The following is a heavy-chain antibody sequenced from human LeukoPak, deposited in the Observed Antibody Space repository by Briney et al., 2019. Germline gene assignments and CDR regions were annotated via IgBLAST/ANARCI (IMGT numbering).Heavy chain of an antibody. CDR2: ISSSSSYI. D-gene: IGHD3-3*01. CDR1: GFTFSSYS. V-gene: IGHV3-21*01. CDR3: ARDREAGFWSGQTYFDY. Sequence: GGSLRLSCAASGFTFSSYSMNWVRQAPGKGLEWVSSISSSSSYIYYADSVKGRFTISRDNAKNSLYLQMNSLRAEDTAVYYCARDREAGFWSGQTYFDYWGQGTLVTVSS. J-gene: IGHJ4*02.